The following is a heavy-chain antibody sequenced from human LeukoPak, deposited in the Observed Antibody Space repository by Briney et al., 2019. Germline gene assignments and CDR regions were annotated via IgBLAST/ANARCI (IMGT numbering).Heavy chain of an antibody. CDR2: ISAYNGNT. Sequence: GASVKVSCKASGYTFISYGISWVRQAPGQGLEWMGWISAYNGNTNYAQKLQGRVTMTTDTSTSTAYMELRSLRSDDTAVYYCARDPATYNYYDSSPGLDWGQGTLVTVSS. D-gene: IGHD3-22*01. CDR1: GYTFISYG. V-gene: IGHV1-18*01. CDR3: ARDPATYNYYDSSPGLD. J-gene: IGHJ4*02.